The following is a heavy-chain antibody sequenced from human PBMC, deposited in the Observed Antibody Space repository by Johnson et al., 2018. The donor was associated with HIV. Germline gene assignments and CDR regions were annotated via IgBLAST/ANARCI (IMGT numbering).Heavy chain of an antibody. D-gene: IGHD5-12*01. CDR1: GFTFSSYA. CDR3: AREGGYDAFDI. J-gene: IGHJ3*02. CDR2: ISYDGSNK. V-gene: IGHV3-30-3*01. Sequence: QVQLVESGGGLEQPGGSLRLSCAASGFTFSSYAMHWVRQAPGKGLEWVAVISYDGSNKYYADSVKGRFTISRDNSKNKLYLQMNSLRAEDTAVYYCAREGGYDAFDIWGQGTMVTVSS.